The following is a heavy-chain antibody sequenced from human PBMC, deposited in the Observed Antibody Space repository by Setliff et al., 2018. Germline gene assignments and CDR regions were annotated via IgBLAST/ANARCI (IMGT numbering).Heavy chain of an antibody. D-gene: IGHD3-22*01. CDR1: GGSISSGDYY. V-gene: IGHV4-30-4*08. CDR2: IYSSGST. Sequence: KASETLSFTCTVSGGSISSGDYYWSWIRQPPGKGLEWIGYIYSSGSTYYNPSLKSRVSISVDTSKNQFSLKLSSVTAADTAVYYCARESRYYYDNLGTLDYWGQGTLVTVSS. J-gene: IGHJ4*02. CDR3: ARESRYYYDNLGTLDY.